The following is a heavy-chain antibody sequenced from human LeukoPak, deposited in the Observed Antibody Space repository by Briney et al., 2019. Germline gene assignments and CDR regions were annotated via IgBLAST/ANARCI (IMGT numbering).Heavy chain of an antibody. Sequence: GGSLRLSCAASGFTFSSYAMSWVRQAPGKGLEWVSAISGSGGSTYYADSVKGRFTISRDNSKNTLYLQVNSLRAEDTAVYFCAKTMYYYDSTGYYYSQHWGQGTLVTVSS. CDR1: GFTFSSYA. J-gene: IGHJ1*01. D-gene: IGHD3-22*01. V-gene: IGHV3-23*01. CDR2: ISGSGGST. CDR3: AKTMYYYDSTGYYYSQH.